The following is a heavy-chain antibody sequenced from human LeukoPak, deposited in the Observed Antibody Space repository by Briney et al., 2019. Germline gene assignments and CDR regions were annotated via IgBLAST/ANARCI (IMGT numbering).Heavy chain of an antibody. J-gene: IGHJ4*02. CDR3: AKDLVPYDYVWGSYRSPFDY. CDR2: ISGSGGST. D-gene: IGHD3-16*02. Sequence: GGSLRLSCAASGFTFSSYAMSWVRQAPGKGLEWVSAISGSGGSTYYADSVKGRFTISRDNSKNTLYLQMNSLRAEDTAVYYCAKDLVPYDYVWGSYRSPFDYWGQGTLVTVFS. V-gene: IGHV3-23*01. CDR1: GFTFSSYA.